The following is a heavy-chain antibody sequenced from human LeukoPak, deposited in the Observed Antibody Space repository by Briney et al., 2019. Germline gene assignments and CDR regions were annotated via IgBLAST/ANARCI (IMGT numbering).Heavy chain of an antibody. Sequence: SETLSLXCTVSGGSISSYYWSWIRQPPGKGLEWIGYIYYSGSTNYNPSLKSRVTISVDTSKNQFSLKLSSVTAADTAVYYCARYSGYDDYWGQGTLVTVSS. J-gene: IGHJ4*02. CDR1: GGSISSYY. V-gene: IGHV4-59*01. CDR3: ARYSGYDDY. CDR2: IYYSGST. D-gene: IGHD5-12*01.